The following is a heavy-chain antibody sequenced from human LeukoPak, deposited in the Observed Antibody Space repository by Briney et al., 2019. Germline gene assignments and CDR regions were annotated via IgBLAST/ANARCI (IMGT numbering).Heavy chain of an antibody. J-gene: IGHJ4*02. CDR2: IYSSGST. D-gene: IGHD6-6*01. CDR1: GASITSFH. V-gene: IGHV4-4*07. CDR3: ESKDGDY. Sequence: SETLSLTCTVSGASITSFHWTWIRQPAGKGLEWIGLIYSSGSTIYNPSLQSRVAMSVDMTKNQLSLKLSSVTAADTAMYYCESKDGDYWGQGTLVTVSS.